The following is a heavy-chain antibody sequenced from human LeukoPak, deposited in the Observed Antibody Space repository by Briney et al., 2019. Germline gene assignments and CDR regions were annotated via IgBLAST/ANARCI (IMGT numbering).Heavy chain of an antibody. V-gene: IGHV4-59*11. D-gene: IGHD2-15*01. CDR1: VASSRRHY. CDR3: VRGRGGSGTCPGNDF. CDR2: IYYSGRA. J-gene: IGHJ4*02. Sequence: SESLSHTRILSVASSRRHYWSSIRQSPGKGWERMGYIYYSGRARYTPSTTSPLSISVDTAKDQMSLKLSTVTGAATAVYHWVRGRGGSGTCPGNDFWGQGTLVTVSS.